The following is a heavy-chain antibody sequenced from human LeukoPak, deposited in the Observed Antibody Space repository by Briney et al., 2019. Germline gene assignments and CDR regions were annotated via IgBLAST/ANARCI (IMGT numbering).Heavy chain of an antibody. V-gene: IGHV3-74*03. CDR1: GFTISNYW. CDR3: APQQAYSPYNWFDP. CDR2: IHPDGRIT. D-gene: IGHD5-12*01. Sequence: GGSLRLSCVGSGFTISNYWMHWIRQAPGTGLMWVSRIHPDGRITTYADSVKGRFTISRDNAKNTLYLQMNSRRAEDTAVYYCAPQQAYSPYNWFDPWGQGTLVTVSS. J-gene: IGHJ5*02.